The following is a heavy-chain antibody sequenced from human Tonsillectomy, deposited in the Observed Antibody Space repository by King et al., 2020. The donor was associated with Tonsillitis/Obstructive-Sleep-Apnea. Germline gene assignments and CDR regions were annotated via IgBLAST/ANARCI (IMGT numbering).Heavy chain of an antibody. CDR1: GFTFSNYW. CDR2: IKQDGSEK. Sequence: QLVQSGGGLVQPGGSLRLSCAASGFTFSNYWVYWVHQAPGKGLEWVANIKQDGSEKYYVDSVKGRFTISRDNAKNSLYLQMNSLRAEDTAVYYCARDKAGGWYFDLWGRGTLVTVSS. D-gene: IGHD3-10*01. CDR3: ARDKAGGWYFDL. V-gene: IGHV3-7*03. J-gene: IGHJ2*01.